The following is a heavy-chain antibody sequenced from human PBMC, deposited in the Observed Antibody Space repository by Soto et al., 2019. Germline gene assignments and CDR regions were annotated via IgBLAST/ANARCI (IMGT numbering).Heavy chain of an antibody. J-gene: IGHJ6*02. CDR1: GFTFSSYS. D-gene: IGHD3-22*01. CDR3: ARQKDSSGYYYYYYGMDV. CDR2: ISSSSSTI. V-gene: IGHV3-48*02. Sequence: GGSLRLSCAASGFTFSSYSMNWVRQAPGKGLEWVSYISSSSSTIYQADSVKGRFTISRDNAKNSLYLQMSSLRDEDTAVYYCARQKDSSGYYYYYYGMDVWGQGTTVTVSS.